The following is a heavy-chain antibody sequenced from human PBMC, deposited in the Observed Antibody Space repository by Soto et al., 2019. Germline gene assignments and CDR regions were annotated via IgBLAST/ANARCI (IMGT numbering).Heavy chain of an antibody. Sequence: ASVKVSCKASGYTFTSYYMHWVRQAPGQGLEWMGIINPSGGSTSYAQKFQGRVTMTRDTSTSTVYMELSSLRSEDTAVYYCAGEREYCGGDCPKYFQHWGQGTLVTVSS. CDR1: GYTFTSYY. CDR3: AGEREYCGGDCPKYFQH. CDR2: INPSGGST. D-gene: IGHD2-21*02. J-gene: IGHJ1*01. V-gene: IGHV1-46*01.